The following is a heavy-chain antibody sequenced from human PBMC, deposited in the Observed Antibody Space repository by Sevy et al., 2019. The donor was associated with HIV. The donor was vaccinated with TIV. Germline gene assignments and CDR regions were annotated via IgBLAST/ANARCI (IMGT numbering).Heavy chain of an antibody. CDR3: AKAKEPGAFDI. CDR2: ISYDGSNK. J-gene: IGHJ3*02. Sequence: GGSLRLSCAASGFTFSSYGMHWVRQAPGKGLEWVAVISYDGSNKYYADSVKDRFTISRDNSKNTLYLQMNSLRAEDTAVYYCAKAKEPGAFDIWGQGTMVTVSS. V-gene: IGHV3-30*18. CDR1: GFTFSSYG. D-gene: IGHD1-26*01.